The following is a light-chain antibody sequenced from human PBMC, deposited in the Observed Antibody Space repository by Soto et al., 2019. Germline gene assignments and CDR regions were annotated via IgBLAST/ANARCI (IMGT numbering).Light chain of an antibody. Sequence: QSVLTQPPSASGTPGQRVTISCSGSSSNIGSNYVYWYQQFPGTAPKLLIYRNDQRPSGVPDRFSGSKSGTSASLAISGLRSEDEADYYCATWDDSLSGSVFGGGTKLTVL. J-gene: IGLJ3*02. CDR1: SSNIGSNY. CDR3: ATWDDSLSGSV. V-gene: IGLV1-47*01. CDR2: RND.